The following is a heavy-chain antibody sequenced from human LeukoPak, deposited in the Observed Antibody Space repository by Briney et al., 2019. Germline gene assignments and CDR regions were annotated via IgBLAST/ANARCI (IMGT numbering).Heavy chain of an antibody. D-gene: IGHD2-2*02. V-gene: IGHV3-21*01. Sequence: GGFLRLSCAASGFTFSSYSMNWVRQAPGKGLEWVSSISSSSSYIYYADSVKGRFTISRDNAKNSLYLQMNSLRAEDTAVYYCARWDNEYCSSTSCYRGGYYFDYWGQGTLVTVSS. CDR2: ISSSSSYI. CDR1: GFTFSSYS. CDR3: ARWDNEYCSSTSCYRGGYYFDY. J-gene: IGHJ4*02.